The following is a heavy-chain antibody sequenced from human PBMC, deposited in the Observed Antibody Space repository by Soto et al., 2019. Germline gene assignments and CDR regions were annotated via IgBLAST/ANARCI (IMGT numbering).Heavy chain of an antibody. D-gene: IGHD6-13*01. V-gene: IGHV4-39*01. CDR3: ARMGYIQGIEAAERNNWFDP. CDR2: IYYSGST. Sequence: SETLSLTCTVSGGSISSSSYYWGWIRQPPGKGLEWIGSIYYSGSTYYNPSLKSRVTISVDTSKNQFSLKLSSVTAADTAVYYSARMGYIQGIEAAERNNWFDPWGQGTLVTVSS. CDR1: GGSISSSSYY. J-gene: IGHJ5*02.